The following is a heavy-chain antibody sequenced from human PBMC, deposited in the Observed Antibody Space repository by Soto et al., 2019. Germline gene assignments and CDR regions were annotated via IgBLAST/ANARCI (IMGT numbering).Heavy chain of an antibody. Sequence: QVQLVQSGTEVKKPGSSVKVSCKASGDTFSFYTINWVRQAPGLGLEWVGRINPIVSMSNYAQKFQGRVSMTADKSTSTADVDLRSLRSDDTAMYFCAASYGSGYRAFDYWGQGALVIVSS. CDR2: INPIVSMS. CDR3: AASYGSGYRAFDY. V-gene: IGHV1-69*02. D-gene: IGHD3-10*01. J-gene: IGHJ4*02. CDR1: GDTFSFYT.